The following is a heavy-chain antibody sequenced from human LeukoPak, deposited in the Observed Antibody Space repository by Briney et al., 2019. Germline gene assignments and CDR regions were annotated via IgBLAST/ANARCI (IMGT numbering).Heavy chain of an antibody. CDR1: GFAFRNYW. CDR3: AKDQSSERFLDY. D-gene: IGHD5-24*01. CDR2: INPDGSTT. Sequence: GGSLRLSCVASGFAFRNYWMYWVRQGPGKGLVWLSRINPDGSTTTYADSVKGRSTISRDNSKNTLYLQMNSLGAEDTALYYCAKDQSSERFLDYWGQGTLVTVSS. J-gene: IGHJ4*02. V-gene: IGHV3-74*01.